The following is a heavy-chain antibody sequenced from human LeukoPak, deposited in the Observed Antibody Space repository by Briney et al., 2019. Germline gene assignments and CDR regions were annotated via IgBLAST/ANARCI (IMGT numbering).Heavy chain of an antibody. V-gene: IGHV4-4*02. CDR2: IYYSGST. CDR1: GGSISSSNW. J-gene: IGHJ4*02. D-gene: IGHD2-15*01. Sequence: SGTLSLTCAVSGGSISSSNWWSWVRQPPGKGLEWIGSIYYSGSTYYNPSLKSRVTISVDTSKNQFFLKLSSVTAADTAVYYCARRRGGYYFDYWGQGTLATVSS. CDR3: ARRRGGYYFDY.